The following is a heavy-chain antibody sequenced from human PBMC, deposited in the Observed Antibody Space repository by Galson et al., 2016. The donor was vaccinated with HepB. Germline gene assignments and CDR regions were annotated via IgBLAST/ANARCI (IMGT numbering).Heavy chain of an antibody. CDR2: INSDGRST. V-gene: IGHV3-74*01. J-gene: IGHJ4*02. Sequence: SLRLSCAASGFTFSTYWMHWVRQVPGKGLVWVSRINSDGRSTSYADSVKGRFTISRDNAKNTLYLQMNSLRAEDTAVYYCVRGRAARPFDYWGQGTLVTVSS. CDR1: GFTFSTYW. CDR3: VRGRAARPFDY. D-gene: IGHD6-6*01.